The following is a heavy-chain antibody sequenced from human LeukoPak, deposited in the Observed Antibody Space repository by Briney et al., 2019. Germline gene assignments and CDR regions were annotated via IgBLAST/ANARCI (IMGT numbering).Heavy chain of an antibody. CDR3: ARENPQDSSDYYFDY. D-gene: IGHD3-22*01. J-gene: IGHJ4*02. V-gene: IGHV1-46*01. CDR1: GYTFTSYY. CDR2: INPSGGST. Sequence: ASVKVSCKASGYTFTSYYMHWVRRAPGQGLEWMGIINPSGGSTSYAQKFQGRVTMTRDTSTSTVYMELSSLRSEDTAVYYCARENPQDSSDYYFDYWGQGTLVTVSS.